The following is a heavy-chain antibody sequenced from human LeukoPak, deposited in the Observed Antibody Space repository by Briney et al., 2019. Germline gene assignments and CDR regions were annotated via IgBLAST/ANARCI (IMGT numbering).Heavy chain of an antibody. CDR1: GFTFSSYD. Sequence: PGGSLRLSCAASGFTFSSYDMHWVRQATGKGLEWVSAIGTAGDTYYPGSVKGRFTISRENAKNSLYLQMNSLRAGDTAVYYCARLVMSRENCGGDCSFSGAFDIWGQGTMVTVSS. J-gene: IGHJ3*02. V-gene: IGHV3-13*01. CDR2: IGTAGDT. CDR3: ARLVMSRENCGGDCSFSGAFDI. D-gene: IGHD2-21*02.